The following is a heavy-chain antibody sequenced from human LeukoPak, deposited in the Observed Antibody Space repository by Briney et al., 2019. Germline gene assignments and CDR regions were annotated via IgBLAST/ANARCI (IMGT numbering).Heavy chain of an antibody. J-gene: IGHJ4*02. Sequence: GGSLRLSCAASGFTFSSYWMSWVRQAPGKGLEWVANIKQDGSEKYYVDSVKGRYTISRDNAKNSLYLQMNSLRAEDTAVYYCARDKIVGATLFDYWGQGTLVTVSS. V-gene: IGHV3-7*01. CDR2: IKQDGSEK. CDR1: GFTFSSYW. D-gene: IGHD1-26*01. CDR3: ARDKIVGATLFDY.